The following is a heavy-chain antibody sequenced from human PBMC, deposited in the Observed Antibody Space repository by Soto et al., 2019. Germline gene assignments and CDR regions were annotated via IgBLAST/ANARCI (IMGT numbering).Heavy chain of an antibody. CDR1: GFTFSSYA. Sequence: GGSLRLSCAASGFTFSSYAMSWVRQAPGKGLEWVSAISGSGGSTYYADSVKGRFTISRDNSKNTLYLQMNSLRAEDTAVYYCAKPYRYHWNHPLFDYWGQGTLVTVSS. V-gene: IGHV3-23*01. D-gene: IGHD1-20*01. CDR2: ISGSGGST. CDR3: AKPYRYHWNHPLFDY. J-gene: IGHJ4*02.